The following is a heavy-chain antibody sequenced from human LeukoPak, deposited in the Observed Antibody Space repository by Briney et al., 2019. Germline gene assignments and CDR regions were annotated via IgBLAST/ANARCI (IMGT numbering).Heavy chain of an antibody. D-gene: IGHD2-2*03. CDR1: GYSFTSYW. CDR2: IDPSDSYT. Sequence: GESLKISCKGSGYSFTSYWISWGRQMPGKGLEWMGRIDPSDSYTNYSPSFQGHVTISADKSISTAYLQWSSLKASDTAMYYCARQGGGYCSSTSCLYYFDYWGQGTLVTVSS. V-gene: IGHV5-10-1*01. CDR3: ARQGGGYCSSTSCLYYFDY. J-gene: IGHJ4*02.